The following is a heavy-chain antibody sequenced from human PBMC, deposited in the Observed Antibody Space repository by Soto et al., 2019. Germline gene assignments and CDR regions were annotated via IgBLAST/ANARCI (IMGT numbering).Heavy chain of an antibody. V-gene: IGHV3-48*03. J-gene: IGHJ6*02. CDR1: GFTFSSYE. CDR3: ARDQRQLVVGNYYYYYYGMDV. Sequence: EVQLLESGGGLVQPGGSLRLSCAASGFTFSSYEMNWVRQAPGKGLEWVSYISSSGSTIYYADSVKGRFTISRDNAKNSLYLQMNSLRAEDTAVYYCARDQRQLVVGNYYYYYYGMDVWGQGTTVTVSS. D-gene: IGHD6-13*01. CDR2: ISSSGSTI.